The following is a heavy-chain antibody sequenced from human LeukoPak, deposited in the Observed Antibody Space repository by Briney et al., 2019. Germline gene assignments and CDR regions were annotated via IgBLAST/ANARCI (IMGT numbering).Heavy chain of an antibody. CDR3: ARGSSRVGLYGEPVFDY. CDR2: IYHIGST. J-gene: IGHJ4*02. D-gene: IGHD2-2*01. Sequence: SETLSLTCAVSGGAITSYYWSWIRQPPGKGLEWIGYIYHIGSTNYNPSLKSRVTISVDTSKNQFSLKLSSVTAADTAVYYCARGSSRVGLYGEPVFDYWGQGILVTVSA. V-gene: IGHV4-59*01. CDR1: GGAITSYY.